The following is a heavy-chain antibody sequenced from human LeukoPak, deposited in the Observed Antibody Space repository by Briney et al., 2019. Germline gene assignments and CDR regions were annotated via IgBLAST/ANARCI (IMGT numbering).Heavy chain of an antibody. CDR1: GITFSSYG. V-gene: IGHV3-23*01. D-gene: IGHD2-15*01. CDR3: ASHKCSGGSCYYWGYYYYMDV. J-gene: IGHJ6*03. Sequence: GGTLRLSCAASGITFSSYGMSWVRQVPGKGLEWVSSISHTGGSPYYADSVKGRFTISRDNAKNSLYLQMNSLRAEDTAVYYCASHKCSGGSCYYWGYYYYMDVWGKGTTVTVSS. CDR2: ISHTGGSP.